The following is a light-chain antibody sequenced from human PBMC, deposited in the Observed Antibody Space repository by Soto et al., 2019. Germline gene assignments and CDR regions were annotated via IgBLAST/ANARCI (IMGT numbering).Light chain of an antibody. CDR1: QSISSW. Sequence: IPMTQSPSTLSASVGDRVTITCRASQSISSWLAWYQQKPGKAPNLLIYKASSLESGVPSRFSGSGSGTEFTLTISSLQPDDFATYYCQQYNSYPTFGQGTRLEIK. CDR2: KAS. V-gene: IGKV1-5*03. CDR3: QQYNSYPT. J-gene: IGKJ5*01.